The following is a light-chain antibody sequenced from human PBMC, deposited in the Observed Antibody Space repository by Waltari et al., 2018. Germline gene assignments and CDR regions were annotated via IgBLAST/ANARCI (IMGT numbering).Light chain of an antibody. CDR3: QQADSFPYT. Sequence: DIQMTQSPSSVSASVGDRVTITCRASQGISSWLAWYQQRPGKAPKLLIYAASSLHSGFPSRFSGSGSGTDFALTITSLQPEDFAIYYCQQADSFPYTFGQGTKLEIK. CDR2: AAS. CDR1: QGISSW. J-gene: IGKJ2*01. V-gene: IGKV1-12*01.